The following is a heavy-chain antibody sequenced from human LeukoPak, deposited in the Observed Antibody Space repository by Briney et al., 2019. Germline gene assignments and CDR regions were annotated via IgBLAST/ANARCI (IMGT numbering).Heavy chain of an antibody. CDR2: ISYDGSNK. V-gene: IGHV3-30*03. CDR1: GFTFSSYG. D-gene: IGHD2-2*01. J-gene: IGHJ4*02. Sequence: GGSLRLSCAASGFTFSSYGMHWVRQAPGKGLEWVAVISYDGSNKYYADSVKGRFTISRDNSKNTLYLQINSLRAEDTAVYYCEGYCTSAGCYSSYWGQGTLVTVSS. CDR3: EGYCTSAGCYSSY.